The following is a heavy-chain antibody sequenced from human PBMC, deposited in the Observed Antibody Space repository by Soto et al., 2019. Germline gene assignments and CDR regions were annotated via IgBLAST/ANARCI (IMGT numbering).Heavy chain of an antibody. V-gene: IGHV3-7*01. CDR2: IKQDGSEK. Sequence: GGSLRLSCAASGFTFSSYWMSWVRQAPGRGLEWVANIKQDGSEKYYVDSVKGRFTISRDNAKNSLYLQMNSLRAEDTAVYYCARASTLGQWLVPDAFNIWGQGTMVTVSS. J-gene: IGHJ3*02. D-gene: IGHD6-19*01. CDR3: ARASTLGQWLVPDAFNI. CDR1: GFTFSSYW.